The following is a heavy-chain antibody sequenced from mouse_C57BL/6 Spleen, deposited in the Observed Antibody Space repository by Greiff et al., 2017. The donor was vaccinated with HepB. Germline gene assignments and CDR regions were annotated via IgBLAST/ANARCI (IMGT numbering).Heavy chain of an antibody. D-gene: IGHD1-1*01. CDR3: ARSTVVAYYFDY. CDR1: GYTFTSYW. J-gene: IGHJ2*01. V-gene: IGHV1-52*01. Sequence: QVQLQQPGAELVRPGSSVKLSCKASGYTFTSYWMHWVKQRPIQGLEWIGNIDPSDSETHYNQKFKDKATLTVDKSSSKADMQLSSLTSEDSAVYYCARSTVVAYYFDYWGQGTTLTVSS. CDR2: IDPSDSET.